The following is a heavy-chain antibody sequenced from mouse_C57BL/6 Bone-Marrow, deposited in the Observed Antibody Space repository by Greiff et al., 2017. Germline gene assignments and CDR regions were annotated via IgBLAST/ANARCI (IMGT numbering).Heavy chain of an antibody. CDR2: ISDGGSYT. Sequence: EVMLVESGGGLVKPGGSLKLSCAASGFTFSSYAMSWVRQTPEKRLEWVATISDGGSYTYYPDNVKGRFTISRDNAKNNLYLQMSHLKSEDTAMYYCARGRTIVTYWYFDVWCTGTTVTVSS. CDR3: ARGRTIVTYWYFDV. J-gene: IGHJ1*03. V-gene: IGHV5-4*03. D-gene: IGHD2-5*01. CDR1: GFTFSSYA.